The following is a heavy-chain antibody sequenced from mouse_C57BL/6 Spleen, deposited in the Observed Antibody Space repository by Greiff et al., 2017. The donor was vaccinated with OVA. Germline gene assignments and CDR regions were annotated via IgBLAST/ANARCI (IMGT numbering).Heavy chain of an antibody. V-gene: IGHV1-82*01. CDR1: GYAFSSSW. J-gene: IGHJ2*01. CDR2: IYPGDGDT. Sequence: QVQLQQSGPELVKPGASVKISCKASGYAFSSSWMNWVKQRPGKGLEWIGRIYPGDGDTNYNGKFKGKATLTADKSSSTAYMQLSSLTSEDSAVYFCASTVVSDYWGKGTTLTVSS. D-gene: IGHD1-1*01. CDR3: ASTVVSDY.